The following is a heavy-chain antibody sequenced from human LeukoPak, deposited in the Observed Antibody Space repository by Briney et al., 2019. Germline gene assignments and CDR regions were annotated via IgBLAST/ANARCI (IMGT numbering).Heavy chain of an antibody. CDR3: ARSNSFDY. CDR1: GGSISSYY. J-gene: IGHJ4*02. V-gene: IGHV4-4*08. CDR2: IYPSGST. Sequence: SETLSLTCTVSGGSISSYYWSWIRQPPGKGLEWIGSIYPSGSTYYNPSLKSRVTISVDTSKNQFSLKLSSVTAADTAVYYCARSNSFDYWGQGTLVTVSS.